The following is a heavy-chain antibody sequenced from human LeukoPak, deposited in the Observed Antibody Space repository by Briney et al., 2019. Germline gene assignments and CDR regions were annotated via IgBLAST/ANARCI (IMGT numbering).Heavy chain of an antibody. J-gene: IGHJ4*02. D-gene: IGHD4-17*01. CDR1: GYIFTSYY. V-gene: IGHV1-46*01. CDR3: ARGDYGDYVSPLDY. CDR2: INPSGGST. Sequence: GASVKVSCKTSGYIFTSYYMHWVRQAPGQGLEWMGIINPSGGSTSHAQKFQGRVTMTRDMSTSTVYMELSSLKFEDTAVYYCARGDYGDYVSPLDYWGQGTLVTVSS.